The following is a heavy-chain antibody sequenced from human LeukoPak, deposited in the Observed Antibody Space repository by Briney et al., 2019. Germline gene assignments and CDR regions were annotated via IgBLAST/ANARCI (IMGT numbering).Heavy chain of an antibody. D-gene: IGHD3-22*01. CDR2: VSSSGST. J-gene: IGHJ3*02. CDR1: GGSFSGYY. V-gene: IGHV4-59*10. CDR3: ARGPYSYDSSGAFDI. Sequence: SETLSLTCAVYGGSFSGYYWSWIRQPAGKGLEWIGRVSSSGSTNYNPSLKSRVTISVDTSKNQFSLKLSSVTAADTAVYFCARGPYSYDSSGAFDIWGQGTMVTVSS.